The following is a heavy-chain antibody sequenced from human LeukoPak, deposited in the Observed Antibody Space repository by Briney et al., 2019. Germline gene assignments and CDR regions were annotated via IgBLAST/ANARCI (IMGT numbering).Heavy chain of an antibody. J-gene: IGHJ6*02. D-gene: IGHD3-10*01. Sequence: EGSQRLSCAASGFTFSSYPMSWVRQAPGEGLEWVSAISGSGGSTYYADSVKGRFTISRDNSKNTLYLQMNSVRAEDTAVYYCAKDDLRGSGMWQNYYYGMDVWGQGTTVTVSS. CDR1: GFTFSSYP. V-gene: IGHV3-23*01. CDR2: ISGSGGST. CDR3: AKDDLRGSGMWQNYYYGMDV.